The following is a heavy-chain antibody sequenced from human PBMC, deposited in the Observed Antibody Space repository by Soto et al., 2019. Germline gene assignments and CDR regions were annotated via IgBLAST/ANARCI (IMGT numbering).Heavy chain of an antibody. J-gene: IGHJ2*01. CDR3: AKVPYAIVVVVAATDWYFDL. CDR2: ISGSGGST. V-gene: IGHV3-23*01. Sequence: GGSLRLSCAASGFTFSSYAMSWVRQAPGKGLEWVSAISGSGGSTYYADSVKGRFTISRDNSKNTLYLQMNSLRAEDTAVYYCAKVPYAIVVVVAATDWYFDLWGRGTLVTV. CDR1: GFTFSSYA. D-gene: IGHD2-15*01.